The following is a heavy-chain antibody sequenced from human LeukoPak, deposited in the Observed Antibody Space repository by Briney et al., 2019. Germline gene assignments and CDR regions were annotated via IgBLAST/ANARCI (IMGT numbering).Heavy chain of an antibody. J-gene: IGHJ4*02. V-gene: IGHV3-48*04. CDR1: GFTFSSYS. D-gene: IGHD2-15*01. Sequence: GGSLRLSCAASGFTFSSYSMNWVRQAPGKGLEWVSYISSSGSTIYYADSVKGRFTISRDNAKNSLYLQMNSLRAEDTAVYYCARERVVVAARYFDYWGQGTLVTVSS. CDR2: ISSSGSTI. CDR3: ARERVVVAARYFDY.